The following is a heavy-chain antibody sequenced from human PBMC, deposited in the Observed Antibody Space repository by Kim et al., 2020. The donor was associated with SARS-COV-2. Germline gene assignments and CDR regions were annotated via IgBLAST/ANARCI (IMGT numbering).Heavy chain of an antibody. CDR1: GYTFTSYA. CDR3: ARDRNPESGYVIELYYYYYYGMDV. D-gene: IGHD5-12*01. Sequence: ASVKVSCKASGYTFTSYAMHWVRQAPGQRLEWMGWINAGNGNTKYSQKFQGRVTITRDTSASTAYMELSSLRSEDTAVYYCARDRNPESGYVIELYYYYYYGMDVWGQGTTVTVSS. CDR2: INAGNGNT. J-gene: IGHJ6*02. V-gene: IGHV1-3*01.